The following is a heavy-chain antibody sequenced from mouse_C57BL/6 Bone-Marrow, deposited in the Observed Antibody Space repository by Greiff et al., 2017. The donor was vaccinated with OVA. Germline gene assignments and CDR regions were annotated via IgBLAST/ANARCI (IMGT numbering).Heavy chain of an antibody. CDR2: ISNGGGST. CDR1: GFTFSDYY. D-gene: IGHD4-1*02. Sequence: EVKLMESGGGLVQPGGSLKLSCAASGFTFSDYYMYWVRQTPEKRLEWVAYISNGGGSTYYQDTVKGRFTITRDNAKNTLYLQMSRLKSEDTAMYYYASPNWDVGAMDYWGQGTSVTVSS. CDR3: ASPNWDVGAMDY. V-gene: IGHV5-12*01. J-gene: IGHJ4*01.